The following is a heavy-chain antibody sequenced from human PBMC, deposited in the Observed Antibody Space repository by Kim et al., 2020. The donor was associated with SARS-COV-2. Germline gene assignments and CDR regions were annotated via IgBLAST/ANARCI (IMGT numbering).Heavy chain of an antibody. CDR3: ARDSSHLYGLNV. CDR1: GFTVNNKY. CDR2: IYSGGNT. V-gene: IGHV3-53*01. Sequence: GGSLRLSCTASGFTVNNKYMSWVRQTPEKGLQWVSVIYSGGNTFYTDSVKGRFTISRDDSKNTLYLQMNSLRVEDTAIYYCARDSSHLYGLNVWGQGTTVIVSS. J-gene: IGHJ6*02.